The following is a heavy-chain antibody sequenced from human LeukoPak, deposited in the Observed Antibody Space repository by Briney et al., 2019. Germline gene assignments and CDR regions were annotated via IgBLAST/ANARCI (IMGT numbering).Heavy chain of an antibody. Sequence: ASVKVSCKASGYTFISYYLHWVRQAPGQGLEWMGIINPRGGSTSFAQKFQGRVTMTGDTSTSTVYMELSSLTSEDTAVYYCARAPGYYYGMDVRGHGTTVTVSS. V-gene: IGHV1-46*01. CDR3: ARAPGYYYGMDV. J-gene: IGHJ6*02. CDR2: INPRGGST. CDR1: GYTFISYY.